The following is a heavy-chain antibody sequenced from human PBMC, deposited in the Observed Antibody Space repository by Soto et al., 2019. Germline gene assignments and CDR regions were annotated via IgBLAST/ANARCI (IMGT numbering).Heavy chain of an antibody. CDR2: ISGSGRTT. D-gene: IGHD3-16*01. V-gene: IGHV3-23*01. Sequence: GGSLSLSCATSGFTFSTYAMNWLRQAPGRGLECVSFISGSGRTTYYADSVKGRFTVSRDNSKNTLYLQMNSLRAEDTALYYCAKFRGPSYSYYYMDVWGKGATVTVSS. CDR3: AKFRGPSYSYYYMDV. J-gene: IGHJ6*03. CDR1: GFTFSTYA.